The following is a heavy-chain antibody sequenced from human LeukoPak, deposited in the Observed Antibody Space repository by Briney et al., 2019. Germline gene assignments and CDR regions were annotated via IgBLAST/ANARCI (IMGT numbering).Heavy chain of an antibody. J-gene: IGHJ4*02. CDR3: ATELRIATAGFDYFEH. CDR1: GFTFSSYA. D-gene: IGHD6-13*01. CDR2: ISYDESNK. V-gene: IGHV3-30-3*01. Sequence: GRSLRLSCAASGFTFSSYAMNWVRQAPGKGLGWVAVISYDESNKYYADSVKGRFTISRDNSKNTLFVQMNSLRAEDTAMYYCATELRIATAGFDYFEHWGQGTLVTVSS.